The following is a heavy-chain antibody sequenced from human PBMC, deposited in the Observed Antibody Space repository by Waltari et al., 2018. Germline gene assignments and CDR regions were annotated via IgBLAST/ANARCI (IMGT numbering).Heavy chain of an antibody. Sequence: QLQLQESGPGLVKPSETLSLTCTVSGGSISSSSYYWGWIRPPPGKGLEWIGSIYYSGSTYYNPSLKSRVTISVDTSKNQFSLKLSSVTAADTAVYYCARTGITGTTFWFDPWGQGTLVTVSS. CDR3: ARTGITGTTFWFDP. D-gene: IGHD1-7*01. CDR1: GGSISSSSYY. V-gene: IGHV4-39*07. CDR2: IYYSGST. J-gene: IGHJ5*02.